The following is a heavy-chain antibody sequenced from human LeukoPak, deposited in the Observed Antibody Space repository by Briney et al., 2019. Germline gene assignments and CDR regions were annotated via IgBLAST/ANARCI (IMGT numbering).Heavy chain of an antibody. J-gene: IGHJ4*02. V-gene: IGHV4-59*01. CDR2: IYYSGNT. D-gene: IGHD6-19*01. Sequence: SETLSLTCTVSGGSINNYYWSWIRQPPGKGLEFIGYIYYSGNTNYNPSLKSRVTISIDTSKNQFSLKLRSVTAADTAVYYCARVGSGSFDYWGQGTLVTVSS. CDR1: GGSINNYY. CDR3: ARVGSGSFDY.